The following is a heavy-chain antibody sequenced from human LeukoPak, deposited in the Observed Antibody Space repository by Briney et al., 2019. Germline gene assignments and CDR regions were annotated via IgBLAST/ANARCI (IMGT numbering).Heavy chain of an antibody. Sequence: GGSLRLSCAASGFTFSSYAMSWVRQAPGKGLEWASAISGSGGSTYYADSVKGRFTISRDNSKDTLYLQMNSLRAEDTAVYYCAKSQGIAVAGSRRWFDPWGQGTLVTVSS. CDR1: GFTFSSYA. V-gene: IGHV3-23*01. D-gene: IGHD6-19*01. J-gene: IGHJ5*02. CDR3: AKSQGIAVAGSRRWFDP. CDR2: ISGSGGST.